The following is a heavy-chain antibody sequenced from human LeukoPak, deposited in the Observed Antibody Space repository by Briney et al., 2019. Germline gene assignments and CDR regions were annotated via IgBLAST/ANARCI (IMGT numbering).Heavy chain of an antibody. J-gene: IGHJ5*02. CDR3: ARGQVTIFGVVINWFDP. CDR2: INHSGST. CDR1: GGSFSGYY. D-gene: IGHD3-3*01. V-gene: IGHV4-34*01. Sequence: PSETLSLTCAVYGGSFSGYYWSWIRQPPGKGLEWIGEINHSGSTNYNPSLKSRVIISVDTSKNQFSLKLSSVTAADTAVYYCARGQVTIFGVVINWFDPWGQGTLVTVSS.